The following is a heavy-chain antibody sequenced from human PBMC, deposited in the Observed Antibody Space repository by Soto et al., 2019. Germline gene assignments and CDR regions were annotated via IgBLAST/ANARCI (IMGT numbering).Heavy chain of an antibody. CDR3: ARAPYYDFWSGPSGYFDY. J-gene: IGHJ4*02. V-gene: IGHV3-53*04. CDR1: GFTVSSNY. Sequence: PGGSLRLSCAASGFTVSSNYMSWVRQAPGKGLEWVSVIYSGGSTYYADSVKGRFTISRHNSKNTLYLQMNSLRAEDTAVYYCARAPYYDFWSGPSGYFDYWGQGTLVTVSS. CDR2: IYSGGST. D-gene: IGHD3-3*01.